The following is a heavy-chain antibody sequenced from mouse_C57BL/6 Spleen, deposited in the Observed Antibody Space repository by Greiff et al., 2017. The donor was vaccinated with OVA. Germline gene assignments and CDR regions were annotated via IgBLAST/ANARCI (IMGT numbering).Heavy chain of an antibody. CDR1: GFTFSDYY. CDR2: INYDGSST. CDR3: AREDYDSFAY. J-gene: IGHJ3*01. D-gene: IGHD2-4*01. Sequence: EVKLVESEGGLVQPGSSMKLSCTASGFTFSDYYMAWVRQVPEKGLEWVANINYDGSSTYYLDSLKSRFIISRDNAKNILYLQMSSLKSEDKATYYCAREDYDSFAYWGQGTLVTVSA. V-gene: IGHV5-16*01.